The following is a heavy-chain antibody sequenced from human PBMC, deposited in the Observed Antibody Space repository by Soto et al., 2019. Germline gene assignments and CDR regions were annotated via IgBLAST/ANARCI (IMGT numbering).Heavy chain of an antibody. J-gene: IGHJ4*02. CDR1: GFTFSSYW. Sequence: GGSLRLSCAASGFTFSSYWMHWVRQAPGKGLEWVSRINSDGSSTSYADSVKGRFTISRDNAKNTLYLQMNSLRAEDTAVYYCAQGIAAVGFDYWGQGTLVTVSS. D-gene: IGHD6-13*01. V-gene: IGHV3-74*01. CDR3: AQGIAAVGFDY. CDR2: INSDGSST.